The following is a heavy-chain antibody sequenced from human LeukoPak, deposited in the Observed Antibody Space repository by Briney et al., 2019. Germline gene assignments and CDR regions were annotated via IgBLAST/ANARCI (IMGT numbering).Heavy chain of an antibody. J-gene: IGHJ3*02. CDR1: GITFSSYD. CDR2: ISDRGKT. Sequence: GGSLRLSCEASGITFSSYDMSWVRQAPGKGLEWISAISDRGKTDYADSVKGRFTISRDNSKNTLYLQLSSLRAEDTAMYYCAKLPTIFGVADPFDIWGQGTFVTVSS. CDR3: AKLPTIFGVADPFDI. V-gene: IGHV3-23*01. D-gene: IGHD3-3*01.